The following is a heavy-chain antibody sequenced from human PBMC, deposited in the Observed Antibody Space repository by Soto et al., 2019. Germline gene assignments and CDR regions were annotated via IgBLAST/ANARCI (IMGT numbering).Heavy chain of an antibody. CDR3: ARGFLEWLLGQYYYYGMDV. CDR2: IKQDGSEK. V-gene: IGHV3-7*01. Sequence: AGGSLRLSCAASGFTFSSYWMSWVRQAPGKGLEWVANIKQDGSEKYYVDSVKGRFAISRDNAKNSLYLQMNSLRAEDTAVYYCARGFLEWLLGQYYYYGMDVWGQGTTVTVSS. J-gene: IGHJ6*02. D-gene: IGHD3-3*01. CDR1: GFTFSSYW.